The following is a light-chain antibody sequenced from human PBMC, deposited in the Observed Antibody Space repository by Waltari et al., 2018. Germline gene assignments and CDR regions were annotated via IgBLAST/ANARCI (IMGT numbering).Light chain of an antibody. CDR3: QHYVRLPVT. J-gene: IGKJ1*01. CDR2: DAY. Sequence: DIVLTQFPRPLSLSAGERATLSCRASPSIGKYLAWYQLRPGQAPRLLIYDAYNRAAGIPDRFSGSGSGTDFSLTISRLEPDDFAMYYCQHYVRLPVTFGQGTKVEIK. CDR1: PSIGKY. V-gene: IGKV3-20*01.